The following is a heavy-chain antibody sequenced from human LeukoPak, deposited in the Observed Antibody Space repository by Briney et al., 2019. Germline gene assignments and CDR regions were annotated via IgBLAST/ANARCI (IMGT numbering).Heavy chain of an antibody. CDR3: TTGGYGGQFDY. V-gene: IGHV3-15*01. Sequence: GGPLRLSCAASGFAFSNAWMSWVRQSPGKGLEWVGRIKSKTDGGTTDYAAPVKGRFTISRDDSKITLYMQMNSLKTEDTAVYYCTTGGYGGQFDYWGQGTLVTVSS. D-gene: IGHD5-12*01. CDR1: GFAFSNAW. J-gene: IGHJ4*02. CDR2: IKSKTDGGTT.